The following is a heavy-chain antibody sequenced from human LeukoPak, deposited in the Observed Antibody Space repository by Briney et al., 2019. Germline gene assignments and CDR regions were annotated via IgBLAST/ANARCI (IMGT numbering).Heavy chain of an antibody. D-gene: IGHD2-15*01. V-gene: IGHV3-21*01. CDR2: ISGSSSYI. CDR1: GFTFSSYA. CDR3: ARGYCSGGSCYAFDI. Sequence: GGSLRLSCAASGFTFSSYAMSWVRQAPGKGLEWVSAISGSSSYIYYADSVKGRFTISGDNAKNSLYLQMNSLRAEDTAVYYCARGYCSGGSCYAFDIWGQGTMVTVSS. J-gene: IGHJ3*02.